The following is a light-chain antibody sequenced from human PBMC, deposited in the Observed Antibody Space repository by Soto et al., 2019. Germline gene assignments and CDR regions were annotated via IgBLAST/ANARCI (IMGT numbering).Light chain of an antibody. CDR3: QQLQRTPFT. J-gene: IGKJ3*01. V-gene: IGKV1-9*01. CDR1: QDISRY. Sequence: IQLTQSPSSLSASVGDRVTITCRASQDISRYLAWYQQRAGKAPKLLIYGASTLQSGVPSRFSGSGSGTEFTLTISSLQPEDFATYHCQQLQRTPFTFGPWTTVDV. CDR2: GAS.